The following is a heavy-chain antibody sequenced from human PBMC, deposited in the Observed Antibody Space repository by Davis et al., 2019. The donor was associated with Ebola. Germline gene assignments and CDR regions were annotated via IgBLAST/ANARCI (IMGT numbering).Heavy chain of an antibody. CDR3: ARVNAVTGYSRFDS. V-gene: IGHV3-20*01. CDR2: INWNGGST. D-gene: IGHD3-9*01. J-gene: IGHJ5*01. Sequence: GESLKISCAASGFTFDDYAMTWVRQVPGLGLEWISGINWNGGSTGYADSVKGRFTISRDNAKNSLYLQMNSLRAEDTAFYHCARVNAVTGYSRFDSWGQGTLVTVSS. CDR1: GFTFDDYA.